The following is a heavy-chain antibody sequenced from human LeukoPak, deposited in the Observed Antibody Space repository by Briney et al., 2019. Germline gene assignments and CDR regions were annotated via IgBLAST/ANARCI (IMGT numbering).Heavy chain of an antibody. CDR2: IHHSGST. J-gene: IGHJ5*02. D-gene: IGHD3-10*01. V-gene: IGHV4-31*03. Sequence: SETLSLTCTVSGGSISSGGYYWSWIRQHPGKGLEWIGYIHHSGSTYYNPSLKSRLIISLDTSENQFSLKLNSVTAADTAVYYCANYGSGSYRFDPWGQGTLVTVSS. CDR3: ANYGSGSYRFDP. CDR1: GGSISSGGYY.